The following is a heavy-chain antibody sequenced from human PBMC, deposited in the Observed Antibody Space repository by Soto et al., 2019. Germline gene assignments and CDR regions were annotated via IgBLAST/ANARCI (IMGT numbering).Heavy chain of an antibody. D-gene: IGHD6-13*01. V-gene: IGHV1-46*01. Sequence: QVQLVQSGAEVKKPGASVKVSCKASGYTFTSYYMHWVRQAPGQGLEWMGIINPSGGSTSYAQKFQGRVTMTRDTSTSTVYMELSSLRSEDTAVYYCAGAGYSSSWYLWYYYGMDVWGQGTTVTVSS. J-gene: IGHJ6*02. CDR1: GYTFTSYY. CDR2: INPSGGST. CDR3: AGAGYSSSWYLWYYYGMDV.